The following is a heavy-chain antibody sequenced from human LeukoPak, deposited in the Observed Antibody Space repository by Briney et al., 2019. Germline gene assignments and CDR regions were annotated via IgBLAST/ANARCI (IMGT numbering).Heavy chain of an antibody. CDR3: ARGKYYDFWSGYLPKIYFDY. V-gene: IGHV4-34*01. Sequence: PSETLSLTCAVYGGSFSGYYWSWIRQPPGQGLEWIGEINHSGSTNYNPSLKSRVTISVDTSKNQFSLKLSSVTAADTAVYYCARGKYYDFWSGYLPKIYFDYWGQGTLVTVSS. CDR1: GGSFSGYY. D-gene: IGHD3-3*01. J-gene: IGHJ4*02. CDR2: INHSGST.